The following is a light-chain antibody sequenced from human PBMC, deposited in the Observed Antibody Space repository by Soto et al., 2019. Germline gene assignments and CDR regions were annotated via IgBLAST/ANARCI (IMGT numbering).Light chain of an antibody. Sequence: QSALTQPPSASGSPGQSVTISCTGTSSDVGGYNYVSWYQQHPGKAPKLMIYDVSKRPSGAPDRFSGSKSGNTASLTVSGLQAEDEADYYCSSYAGINNFPLYVFGTGTKLTVL. CDR1: SSDVGGYNY. CDR2: DVS. V-gene: IGLV2-8*01. J-gene: IGLJ1*01. CDR3: SSYAGINNFPLYV.